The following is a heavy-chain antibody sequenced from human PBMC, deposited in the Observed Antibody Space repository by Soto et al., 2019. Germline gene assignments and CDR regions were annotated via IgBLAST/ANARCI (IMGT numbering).Heavy chain of an antibody. V-gene: IGHV3-15*07. CDR2: IKSKTDGGTT. CDR3: TTFYYDFPSFDI. Sequence: GGSLRLSCAASGFIVSNTWMNWVRQAPGKGLEWVGRIKSKTDGGTTDYAAPVKGRFTISRDDSKNTLYLQMNSLKTEDTAVYYCTTFYYDFPSFDIWGQGTMVTVSS. CDR1: GFIVSNTW. D-gene: IGHD3-3*01. J-gene: IGHJ3*02.